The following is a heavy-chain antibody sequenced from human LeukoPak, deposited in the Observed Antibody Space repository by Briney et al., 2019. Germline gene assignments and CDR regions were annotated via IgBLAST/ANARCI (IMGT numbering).Heavy chain of an antibody. V-gene: IGHV4-59*08. CDR3: ARFTIDDTSGHFDY. Sequence: SETLSLTCIVSGVSSNTYYRSWIRQPPGKGLEWIGYIHNRGTTRYNPSLKSRVTISADTSKNHFSLNLTSVTAADTAVYYCARFTIDDTSGHFDYWGQGNLVTVSS. J-gene: IGHJ4*02. CDR1: GVSSNTYY. D-gene: IGHD3-22*01. CDR2: IHNRGTT.